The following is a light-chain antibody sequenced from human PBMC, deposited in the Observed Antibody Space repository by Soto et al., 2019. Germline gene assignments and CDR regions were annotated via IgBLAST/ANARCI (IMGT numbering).Light chain of an antibody. CDR1: QSISTN. V-gene: IGKV3-15*01. Sequence: EIVMTQSPATLSVSPGERVTLSCRASQSISTNLAWYQQKPGQAPRLLIQGASTREAGIPARFTGSGSGTEFTLTIISLQSEDFAVYYCQQYNSWPPFTFGPGTKVDV. CDR3: QQYNSWPPFT. CDR2: GAS. J-gene: IGKJ3*01.